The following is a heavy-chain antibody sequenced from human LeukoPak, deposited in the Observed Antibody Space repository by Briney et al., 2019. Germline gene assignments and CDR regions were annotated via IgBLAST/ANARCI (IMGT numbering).Heavy chain of an antibody. D-gene: IGHD1-26*01. Sequence: SQTLSLTCTVSGGSISSGDYYWSWLRQPPGKGLEWIGYIYYSGSTNYNPSLKSRVTISVDTSKNQFSLKLSSVTAADTAVYYCARGVQWELQADAFDIWGQGTMVTVSS. J-gene: IGHJ3*02. CDR2: IYYSGST. CDR1: GGSISSGDYY. CDR3: ARGVQWELQADAFDI. V-gene: IGHV4-30-4*01.